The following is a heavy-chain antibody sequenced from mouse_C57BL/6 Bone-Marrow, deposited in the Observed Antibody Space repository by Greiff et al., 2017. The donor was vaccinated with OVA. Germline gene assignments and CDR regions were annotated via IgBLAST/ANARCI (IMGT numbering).Heavy chain of an antibody. J-gene: IGHJ3*01. CDR2: IYPRSGNT. V-gene: IGHV1-81*01. D-gene: IGHD2-3*01. CDR3: ARSGYDGYYPFAY. Sequence: QVQLQQSGAELARPGASVKLSCKASGYTFTSYGISWVKQRTGQGLEWIGEIYPRSGNTYYNEKFKGKATLTADKSSSTAYMELRSLTSEDSAVYFCARSGYDGYYPFAYWGQGTLVTVSA. CDR1: GYTFTSYG.